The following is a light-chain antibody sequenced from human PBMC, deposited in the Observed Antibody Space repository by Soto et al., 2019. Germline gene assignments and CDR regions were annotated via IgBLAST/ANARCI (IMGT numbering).Light chain of an antibody. Sequence: EIVLTQSPGTLSLSPGERATLSCKASQSVRSNYLAWYQQKPGQAPRLLMYGASSRATGIPDRFSGSGSGTDFTLTISRLEPEDFVVYYCQQYGSSFPTFGQGTKVDIK. J-gene: IGKJ1*01. CDR3: QQYGSSFPT. CDR2: GAS. CDR1: QSVRSNY. V-gene: IGKV3-20*01.